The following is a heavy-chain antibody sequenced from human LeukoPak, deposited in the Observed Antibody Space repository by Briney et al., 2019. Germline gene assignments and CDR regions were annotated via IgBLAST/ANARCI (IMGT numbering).Heavy chain of an antibody. CDR1: GYTFTSYG. V-gene: IGHV1-18*01. J-gene: IGHJ4*02. D-gene: IGHD3-22*01. Sequence: GASVKVSCKASGYTFTSYGISWVRQAPGQGLEWMGWISAYNGNTNYAQKLQGRVTMTTDSSTSTAYMELRSLRSDDTAVYYCARTYDSSGYSAYFDYWGQGTLVTVSS. CDR3: ARTYDSSGYSAYFDY. CDR2: ISAYNGNT.